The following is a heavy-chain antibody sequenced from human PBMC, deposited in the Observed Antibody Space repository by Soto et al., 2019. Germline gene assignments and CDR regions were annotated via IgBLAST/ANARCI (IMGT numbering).Heavy chain of an antibody. V-gene: IGHV3-48*03. CDR1: GFTFSSYE. Sequence: ESGGGLVQPGGSLRLSCEASGFTFSSYEMNWVRQAPGKGLEWVSYISSGSSTMYYAGSVKGRFTISRDNAKNSLYLQMTSLRAEDTAVYYCARDFGVGEAGFEYWGQGTLVTVSS. CDR2: ISSGSSTM. D-gene: IGHD6-13*01. J-gene: IGHJ4*02. CDR3: ARDFGVGEAGFEY.